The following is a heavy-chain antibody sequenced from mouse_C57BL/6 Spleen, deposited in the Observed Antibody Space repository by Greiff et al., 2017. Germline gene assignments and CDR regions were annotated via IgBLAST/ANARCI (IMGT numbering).Heavy chain of an antibody. D-gene: IGHD2-12*01. V-gene: IGHV1-42*01. CDR2: INPSTGGT. Sequence: VQLKQSGPELVKPGASVKISCKASGYSFTGYYMNWVKQSPEKSLEWIGEINPSTGGTTYNQKFKAKATLTVDKSSSTAYMQLKSLTSEDSAVYYCARSLPHYYAMDYWGQGTSVTVSS. CDR3: ARSLPHYYAMDY. CDR1: GYSFTGYY. J-gene: IGHJ4*01.